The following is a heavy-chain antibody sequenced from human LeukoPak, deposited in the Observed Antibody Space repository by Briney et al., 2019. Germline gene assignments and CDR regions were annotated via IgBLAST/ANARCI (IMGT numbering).Heavy chain of an antibody. J-gene: IGHJ4*02. CDR2: ISYNGSP. V-gene: IGHV4-59*08. CDR1: GGSISSYY. CDR3: ARHLYSSSWNY. Sequence: SETLSLTCTVSGGSISSYYWTWIRQPPGKGLDWIGYISYNGSPNYNPALKSRVTISVDTSKNQFSLKLSSVTAADTAVYYCARHLYSSSWNYWGQGTLVTVSS. D-gene: IGHD6-13*01.